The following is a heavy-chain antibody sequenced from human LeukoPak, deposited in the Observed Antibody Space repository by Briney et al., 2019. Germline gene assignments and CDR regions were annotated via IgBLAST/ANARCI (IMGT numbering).Heavy chain of an antibody. CDR2: ISSSSSYI. J-gene: IGHJ4*02. CDR3: ASGSNWNAIDY. Sequence: PGGSLRLSCAASGFTFSSYSMNWVRQALGKGLEWVSSISSSSSYIYYADSVKGRFTISRDNAKNSLYLQMNSLRAEDTAVYYCASGSNWNAIDYWGQGTLVTVSS. D-gene: IGHD1-1*01. V-gene: IGHV3-21*01. CDR1: GFTFSSYS.